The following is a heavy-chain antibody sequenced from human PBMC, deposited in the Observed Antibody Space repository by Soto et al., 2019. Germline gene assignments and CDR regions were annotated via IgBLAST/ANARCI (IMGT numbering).Heavy chain of an antibody. CDR1: GYNFINYG. CDR3: VRDLDGSGSYYTDY. V-gene: IGHV1-18*01. J-gene: IGHJ4*02. Sequence: ASVKVSCKASGYNFINYGISWVRRAPGQGLEWMGWIRVYNGNTNYAQNLQGRVTMTTDTSTSTAYMELRSLRSDDTAVYYCVRDLDGSGSYYTDYWGLGTLVTVSS. D-gene: IGHD3-10*01. CDR2: IRVYNGNT.